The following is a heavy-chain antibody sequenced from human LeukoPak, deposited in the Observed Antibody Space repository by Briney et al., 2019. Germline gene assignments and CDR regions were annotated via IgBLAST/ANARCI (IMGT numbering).Heavy chain of an antibody. CDR2: TYYRSKCYN. V-gene: IGHV6-1*01. Sequence: SQTLSLTCAISGDSVSSNSAAWNWIRQSPSRGLEWLGRTYYRSKCYNDYAVSVKSRITINPDTSKNQFSLQLNSVTPEDTAVYYCARTSRFSGSKANWFDPWGQGTLVTVAS. J-gene: IGHJ5*02. CDR3: ARTSRFSGSKANWFDP. D-gene: IGHD3-10*01. CDR1: GDSVSSNSAA.